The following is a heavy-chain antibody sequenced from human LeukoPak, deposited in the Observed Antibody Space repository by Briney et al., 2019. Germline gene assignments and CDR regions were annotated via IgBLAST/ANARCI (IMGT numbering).Heavy chain of an antibody. J-gene: IGHJ4*02. CDR3: ARGIHNWDLNAYFDY. V-gene: IGHV3-48*02. D-gene: IGHD1-20*01. CDR1: GFTFSTYN. CDR2: ISSSSNTI. Sequence: QTGGSLRLSCAASGFTFSTYNMNWVRQAPGKGLEWLSYISSSSNTIYYADSVKGRFTISRDNAKNSLYLQMDSLRDEDTAVYYCARGIHNWDLNAYFDYWGQGTLVTVSS.